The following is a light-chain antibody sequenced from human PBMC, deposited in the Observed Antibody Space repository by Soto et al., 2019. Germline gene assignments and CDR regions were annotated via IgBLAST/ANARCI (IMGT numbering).Light chain of an antibody. J-gene: IGLJ2*01. Sequence: QSVLTQPPSVSGAPGQRVTISCTGSSSNFGANFDVQWYQQFPGTAPKLLIYGDTIRPSGVRDRFSGSKSGTSASLAITGVQAEDEADYYCQSYDTRRRWVFGGGTKLTVL. CDR1: SSNFGANFD. V-gene: IGLV1-40*01. CDR3: QSYDTRRRWV. CDR2: GDT.